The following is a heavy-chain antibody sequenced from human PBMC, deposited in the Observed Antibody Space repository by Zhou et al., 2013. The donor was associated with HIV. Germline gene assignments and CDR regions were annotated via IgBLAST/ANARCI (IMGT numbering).Heavy chain of an antibody. Sequence: QVQLVQSGAEVKKPGASVKVSCKASGYTFTSYGISWVRQAPGQGLEWMGWINTYNGNTNYAQKLQGRVTMTTDTSTSTAYMELRSPRSDDTAVYYCARIPTLLHYGDPPNWFDPWGQGTLVTVSS. J-gene: IGHJ5*02. CDR2: INTYNGNT. V-gene: IGHV1-18*01. D-gene: IGHD4-17*01. CDR1: GYTFTSYG. CDR3: ARIPTLLHYGDPPNWFDP.